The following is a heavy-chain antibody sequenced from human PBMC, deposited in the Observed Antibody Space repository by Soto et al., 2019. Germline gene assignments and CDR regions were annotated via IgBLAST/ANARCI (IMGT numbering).Heavy chain of an antibody. CDR1: GFTSPPSG. CDR2: IVLGSGDT. V-gene: IGHV1-58*01. J-gene: IGHJ4*02. D-gene: IGHD3-16*01. Sequence: QIQLVQSGPEVKKPGTSVKVSCRASGFTSPPSGVQWERQSPGQRLEWIGYIVLGSGDTDYAQPLQQKNYMSVDKSTMKVYINLTRLTSYGWAVYSSAADGPFVPNDIWGSSFTDIWGQRTLVAVSS. CDR3: AADGPFVPNDIWGSSFTDI.